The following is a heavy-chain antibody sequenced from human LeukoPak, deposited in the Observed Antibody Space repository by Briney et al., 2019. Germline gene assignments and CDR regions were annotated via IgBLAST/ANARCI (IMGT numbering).Heavy chain of an antibody. CDR2: IYTSGST. CDR3: ASAPPSDY. V-gene: IGHV4-61*02. CDR1: GGSISSGSYY. J-gene: IGHJ4*02. Sequence: PSETLSLTCTVSGGSISSGSYYWSWIRQPAGKGLEWIGRIYTSGSTNYNPSLKSRVTISVDTSKNQFSLKLSSVTAADTAVYYCASAPPSDYWGQGTLVTVSS.